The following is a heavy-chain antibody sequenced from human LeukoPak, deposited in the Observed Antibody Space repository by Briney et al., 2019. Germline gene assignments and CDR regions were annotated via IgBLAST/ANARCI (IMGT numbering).Heavy chain of an antibody. V-gene: IGHV4-4*07. CDR3: ARGVHGYSYGYVPWELYSYMDV. CDR1: GGSISSYY. J-gene: IGHJ6*03. CDR2: FYTSGHT. D-gene: IGHD5-18*01. Sequence: SETLSLTCTVSGGSISSYYWSWIRQPAGKGLEWMGHFYTSGHTSYKPSLKSRVTISVDTSKNRFSLKMNSVTAADTAVYYCARGVHGYSYGYVPWELYSYMDVWGKGTTVSISS.